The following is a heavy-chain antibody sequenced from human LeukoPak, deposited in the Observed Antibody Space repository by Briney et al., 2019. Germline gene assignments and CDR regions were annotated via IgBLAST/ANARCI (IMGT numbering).Heavy chain of an antibody. V-gene: IGHV3-21*01. J-gene: IGHJ4*02. CDR2: ITPASSYI. CDR1: GLTFSSYS. Sequence: GGSLRLSCAVSGLTFSSYSFNWVRQAPGKGLEWVSSITPASSYIYYADSVKGRFTISRDNAKNSLYLQMNSLRAEDTAVYYCARLRRNNDNSGYYYYYDYWGQGTLVTVSS. D-gene: IGHD3-22*01. CDR3: ARLRRNNDNSGYYYYYDY.